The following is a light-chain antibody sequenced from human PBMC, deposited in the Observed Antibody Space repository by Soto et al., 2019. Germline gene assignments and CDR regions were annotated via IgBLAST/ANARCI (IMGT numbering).Light chain of an antibody. CDR3: QQRNNWPPIT. Sequence: EIVMTQSPATLSLSPGERATLSFRASQTIDNTLAWYQRKPGQAPRLLIYDASNRATGIPARFSGSGSGTDFTLTVSSLEPEDFALYYCQQRNNWPPITFGQGTRLEI. CDR2: DAS. J-gene: IGKJ5*01. V-gene: IGKV3-11*01. CDR1: QTIDNT.